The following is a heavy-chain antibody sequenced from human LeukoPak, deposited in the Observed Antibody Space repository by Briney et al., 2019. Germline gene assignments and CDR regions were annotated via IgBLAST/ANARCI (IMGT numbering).Heavy chain of an antibody. CDR1: GGSISSGDYY. V-gene: IGHV4-61*08. Sequence: PSETLSLTCTVSGGSISSGDYYWSWIRQPPGKGLEWIGYIYYSGSTNYNPSLKSRVTISVDTSKSQFSLKLSSVTAADTAVYYCARVVEVGYNYLELGYAFDIWGQGTMVTVSS. CDR3: ARVVEVGYNYLELGYAFDI. CDR2: IYYSGST. D-gene: IGHD5-24*01. J-gene: IGHJ3*02.